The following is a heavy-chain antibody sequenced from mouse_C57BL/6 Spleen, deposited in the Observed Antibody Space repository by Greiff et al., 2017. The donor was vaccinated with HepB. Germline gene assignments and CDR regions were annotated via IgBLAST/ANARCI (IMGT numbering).Heavy chain of an antibody. CDR1: GFTFSSYG. V-gene: IGHV5-6*01. Sequence: EVMLVESGGDLVKPGGSLKLSCAASGFTFSSYGMSWVRQTPDKRLEWVATISSGGSYTYYPDSVKGRFTISRDNAKNTLYLQMSSLKSEDTAMYYCARHVGDVWFAYWGQWTLVTVSA. CDR3: ARHVGDVWFAY. D-gene: IGHD3-3*01. J-gene: IGHJ3*01. CDR2: ISSGGSYT.